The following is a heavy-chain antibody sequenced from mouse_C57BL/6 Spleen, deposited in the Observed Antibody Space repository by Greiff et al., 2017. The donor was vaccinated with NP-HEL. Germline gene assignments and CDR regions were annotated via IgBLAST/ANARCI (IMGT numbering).Heavy chain of an antibody. Sequence: QVQLQQPGAELVKPGASVKLSCKASGYTFTSYWMQWVKQRPGQGLEWIGEIDPSDSYTNYNQKFKGKATLTVDTSSSTAYMQLSSLTSEDSAVYYCARKGGWLLQYAMDYWGQGTSVTVSS. J-gene: IGHJ4*01. CDR3: ARKGGWLLQYAMDY. D-gene: IGHD2-3*01. CDR1: GYTFTSYW. V-gene: IGHV1-50*01. CDR2: IDPSDSYT.